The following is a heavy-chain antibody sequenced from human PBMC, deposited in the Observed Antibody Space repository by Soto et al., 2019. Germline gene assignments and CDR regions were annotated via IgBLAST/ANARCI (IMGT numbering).Heavy chain of an antibody. Sequence: PGGSLRLSCAAFGFTFSSYGMHGVRQAPGKGLEWVAVIWYDGSNKYYADSVKGRFTISRDNSKNTLYLQMNSLRSEDTAGYYYARDGAVADQGRYYYYGMDVWGQGTTVTVSS. V-gene: IGHV3-33*01. CDR1: GFTFSSYG. D-gene: IGHD6-19*01. J-gene: IGHJ6*02. CDR2: IWYDGSNK. CDR3: ARDGAVADQGRYYYYGMDV.